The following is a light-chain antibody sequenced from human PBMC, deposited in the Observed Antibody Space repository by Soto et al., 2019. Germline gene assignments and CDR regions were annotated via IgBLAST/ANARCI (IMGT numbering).Light chain of an antibody. J-gene: IGKJ2*01. CDR1: QSISSX. CDR2: DAS. V-gene: IGKV1-5*01. Sequence: DLQMTQSPSTLSASVGDRVTITCRASQSISSXLAWYQQKPGKAPKLLIYDASSLESGVPSRFSGSGSGTEFTLTISSLQPDDFATYYCQQYNSYPYTFGQGTKLEIK. CDR3: QQYNSYPYT.